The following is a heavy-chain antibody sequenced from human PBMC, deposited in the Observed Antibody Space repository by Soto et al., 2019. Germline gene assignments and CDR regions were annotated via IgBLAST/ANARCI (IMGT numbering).Heavy chain of an antibody. Sequence: EVQLVETGGGLIQPGGSLRLSCAASGFTVSSNYMSWVRQAPGKGLEWVSVISSGGSTYYADSVRGRFTISRDNSKNTLYLQMKSLRAEDTAVNYCSRDPPATGHGMDVWGQGTTVTVSS. V-gene: IGHV3-53*02. CDR3: SRDPPATGHGMDV. CDR1: GFTVSSNY. J-gene: IGHJ6*02. CDR2: ISSGGST.